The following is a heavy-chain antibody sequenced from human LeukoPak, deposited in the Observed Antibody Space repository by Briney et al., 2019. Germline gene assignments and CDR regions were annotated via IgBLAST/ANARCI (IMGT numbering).Heavy chain of an antibody. V-gene: IGHV3-30*01. J-gene: IGHJ6*03. CDR3: AREKRWGITGTRRHYYYYMDV. CDR2: ISHDGSNK. Sequence: PGGSLRLSCAASGLTLSRDAMHWVRQAPGKGLEWVAVISHDGSNKNYGDSVKGRFTISRDNSKNTLYLQMNGLRAEDTAVYYCAREKRWGITGTRRHYYYYMDVWGKGTTVTVSS. D-gene: IGHD1-7*01. CDR1: GLTLSRDA.